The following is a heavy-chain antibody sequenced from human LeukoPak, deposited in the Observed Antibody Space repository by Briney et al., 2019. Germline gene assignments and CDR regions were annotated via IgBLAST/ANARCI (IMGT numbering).Heavy chain of an antibody. D-gene: IGHD6-19*01. V-gene: IGHV3-23*01. CDR1: GFTFSSYA. CDR2: ISGSGGST. CDR3: AKDGYSSGWRVSNWFDP. J-gene: IGHJ5*02. Sequence: PGGSLRLSCAASGFTFSSYAMSWVRQPPGKGLEWVSAISGSGGSTYYADSVKRRFTISRDNSKNTLYLQMNSLRAEDTAVYYCAKDGYSSGWRVSNWFDPWGQGTLVTVSS.